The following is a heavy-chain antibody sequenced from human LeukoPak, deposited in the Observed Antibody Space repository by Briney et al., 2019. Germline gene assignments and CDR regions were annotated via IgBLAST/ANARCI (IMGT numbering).Heavy chain of an antibody. CDR1: GFTFTSSA. CDR2: IVVGSSNT. J-gene: IGHJ4*02. V-gene: IGHV1-58*02. D-gene: IGHD1-26*01. CDR3: AAIVGSTKPADY. Sequence: GASVKVSCKASGFTFTSSAMQWVRQARGQRLEWIGWIVVGSSNTNYAQKFQERVTITRDMSTSTAYLELSSLRSEDTAVYYCAAIVGSTKPADYWGQGTLVTVSS.